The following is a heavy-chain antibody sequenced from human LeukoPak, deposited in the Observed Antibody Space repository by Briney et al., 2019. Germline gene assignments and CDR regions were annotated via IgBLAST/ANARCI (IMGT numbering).Heavy chain of an antibody. CDR2: LYSGGYT. D-gene: IGHD3-3*01. V-gene: IGHV3-53*01. CDR1: GLNVSNNY. J-gene: IGHJ4*02. Sequence: GESLRLSCVASGLNVSNNYMSWVRQVPGKGLEWVSLLYSGGYTYYPDSVKGRFTISRDNSKNTLYLQMNSLRAEDTAVYYCAKGVYDFWSGYYAIPHFDYWGQGTLVTVSS. CDR3: AKGVYDFWSGYYAIPHFDY.